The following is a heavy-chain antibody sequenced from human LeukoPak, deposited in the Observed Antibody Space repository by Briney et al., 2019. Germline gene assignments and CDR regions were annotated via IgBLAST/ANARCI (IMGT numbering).Heavy chain of an antibody. CDR2: ITTSSSYI. Sequence: GGSLRLSCAASGFTFSSYSMNWVRQAPGKGLEWVSSITTSSSYIYYADSVKGRFTISRGNAKNSLYLHMNSLRAEDTAVYYCARYRFVVGATDSFDIWGQGTMVTVSS. J-gene: IGHJ3*02. CDR1: GFTFSSYS. CDR3: ARYRFVVGATDSFDI. V-gene: IGHV3-21*01. D-gene: IGHD1-26*01.